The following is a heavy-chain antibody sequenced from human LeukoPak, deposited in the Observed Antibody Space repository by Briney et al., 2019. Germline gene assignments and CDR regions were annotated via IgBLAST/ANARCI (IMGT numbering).Heavy chain of an antibody. J-gene: IGHJ4*02. CDR1: GFTFSSYA. Sequence: GGSLRLSCAASGFTFSSYAMHWVRQAPGKGLEWVAVISYDGSNKYYADSVKGRFTISRDNSKSTLYLQMNSLREEDTAIYYCAKDSYISGWGNHFDYWGQGTLVTVSS. V-gene: IGHV3-30*04. CDR2: ISYDGSNK. D-gene: IGHD6-19*01. CDR3: AKDSYISGWGNHFDY.